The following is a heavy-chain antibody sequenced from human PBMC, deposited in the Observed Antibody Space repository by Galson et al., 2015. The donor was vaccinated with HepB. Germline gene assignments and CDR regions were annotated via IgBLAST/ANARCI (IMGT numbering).Heavy chain of an antibody. J-gene: IGHJ5*02. Sequence: SVKVSCKASGYTFTSYAMNWVRQAPGQGLEWMGWINTNTGNPTYAQGFTGRFVFSLDTSVSTAYLQISSLKAEDTAVYYCARGPAVAVQSWFDPWGQGTLVTVSS. D-gene: IGHD6-19*01. CDR3: ARGPAVAVQSWFDP. V-gene: IGHV7-4-1*02. CDR1: GYTFTSYA. CDR2: INTNTGNP.